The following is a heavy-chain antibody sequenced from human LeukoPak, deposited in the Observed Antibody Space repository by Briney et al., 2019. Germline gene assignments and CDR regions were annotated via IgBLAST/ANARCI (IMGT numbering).Heavy chain of an antibody. D-gene: IGHD1-1*01. V-gene: IGHV3-15*04. CDR3: ARWNGGLNAFDV. Sequence: GGSLRLSCAASGFTFSYVWMSWVRQAPGKGLEWVGRIASAAHGGTTDYAAPVKGRFTISRDNSNNALYLQMNSLRAEDTAVYLCARWNGGLNAFDVWGQGTLVTVSS. J-gene: IGHJ3*01. CDR1: GFTFSYVW. CDR2: IASAAHGGTT.